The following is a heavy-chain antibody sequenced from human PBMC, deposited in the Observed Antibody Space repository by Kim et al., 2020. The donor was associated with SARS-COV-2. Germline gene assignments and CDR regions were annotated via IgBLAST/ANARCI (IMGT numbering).Heavy chain of an antibody. D-gene: IGHD2-21*02. Sequence: GGSLRLSCAASGFTLSHYWMTWVRQAPGKGLEWVANINQARGVKQYLDSVKGRFTISRDNARNSLFLQMNSLRAEDTAVYYCASEAVVVTASGAFDIWGQGTMVTVSS. CDR3: ASEAVVVTASGAFDI. J-gene: IGHJ3*02. CDR2: INQARGVK. CDR1: GFTLSHYW. V-gene: IGHV3-7*03.